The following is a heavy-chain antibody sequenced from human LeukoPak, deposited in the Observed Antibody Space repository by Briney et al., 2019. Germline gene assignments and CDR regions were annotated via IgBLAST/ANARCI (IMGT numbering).Heavy chain of an antibody. CDR3: ARQPSWGVN. J-gene: IGHJ4*02. V-gene: IGHV4-4*07. D-gene: IGHD3-10*01. Sequence: SETLSLTCTVSGGSMSSYHWSWIRQPAGKGLEWIGRIYTSGSTDYNPSLKSRVTISLDTSKNQFSLKLSSVTAADTAVYYCARQPSWGVNWGQGTLVTVSS. CDR1: GGSMSSYH. CDR2: IYTSGST.